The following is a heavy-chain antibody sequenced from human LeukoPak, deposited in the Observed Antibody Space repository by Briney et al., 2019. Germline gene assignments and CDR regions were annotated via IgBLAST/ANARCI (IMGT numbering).Heavy chain of an antibody. V-gene: IGHV3-74*01. Sequence: GGSLRLSCAASGFTFSTYWVHWVRQAPGKGLVWVSRINRDESSTSYADSVKGRFTISRDNAKNTLYLQMNSLRAEDTAVYYCAVTVVTSFDYWGQGTLVTVSS. CDR3: AVTVVTSFDY. CDR2: INRDESST. D-gene: IGHD4-23*01. J-gene: IGHJ4*02. CDR1: GFTFSTYW.